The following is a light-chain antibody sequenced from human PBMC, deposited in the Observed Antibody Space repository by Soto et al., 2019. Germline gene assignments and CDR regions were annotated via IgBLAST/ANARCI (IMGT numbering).Light chain of an antibody. CDR1: SSNIESHS. CDR3: ATWDDSRKGV. J-gene: IGLJ1*01. Sequence: VLTQPPSASGTPGQRITISCYGSSSNIESHSVNWYQQVPGTAPKLLINTNNQRPSGVPDRFSGSKSGASASLAISGLQSEDEATYYCATWDDSRKGVFGTGTKVTVL. CDR2: TNN. V-gene: IGLV1-44*01.